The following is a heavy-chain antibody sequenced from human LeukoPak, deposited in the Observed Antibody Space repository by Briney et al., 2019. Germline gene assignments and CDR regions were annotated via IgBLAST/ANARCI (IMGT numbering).Heavy chain of an antibody. Sequence: GGSLRLSCAASGFNFRSYDMHWVRQAPGKGLEWVAVIYSGGSTYYAESVKGRFTISRDNSKNTLYLQMNSLRAEDTAVYYCARDHSSSTFDPWGQGTLVTVSS. D-gene: IGHD6-6*01. CDR3: ARDHSSSTFDP. CDR1: GFNFRSYD. J-gene: IGHJ5*02. V-gene: IGHV3-53*01. CDR2: IYSGGST.